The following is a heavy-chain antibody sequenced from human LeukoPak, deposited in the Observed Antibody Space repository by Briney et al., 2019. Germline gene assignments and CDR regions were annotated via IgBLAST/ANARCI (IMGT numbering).Heavy chain of an antibody. CDR1: GFTFSSYA. Sequence: GGSLRLSCAASGFTFSSYAMSWVRQAPGKGLEWVSAISGGGGTSHYADSVKGRFTISRDNSKNTVYLQMSSLRAEDTAVYYCARDSSGNDYGDAYDYWGQGTLVTVSS. CDR3: ARDSSGNDYGDAYDY. V-gene: IGHV3-23*01. J-gene: IGHJ4*02. D-gene: IGHD4-17*01. CDR2: ISGGGGTS.